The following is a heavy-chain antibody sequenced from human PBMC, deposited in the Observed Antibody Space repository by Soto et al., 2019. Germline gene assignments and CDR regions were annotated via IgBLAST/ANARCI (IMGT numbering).Heavy chain of an antibody. CDR2: IIPIFGTA. V-gene: IGHV1-69*01. D-gene: IGHD3-3*01. CDR3: ARELPSGITILPNAFDI. CDR1: GGTFSSYA. J-gene: IGHJ3*02. Sequence: QVQLVQSGAEVKKPGSSVKVSCKASGGTFSSYAISWVRQAPGQGLEWMGGIIPIFGTANYAQKFQGRVTITADESTSTAYMELSSLRSEDTAVYYCARELPSGITILPNAFDIWGQGTMVTVSS.